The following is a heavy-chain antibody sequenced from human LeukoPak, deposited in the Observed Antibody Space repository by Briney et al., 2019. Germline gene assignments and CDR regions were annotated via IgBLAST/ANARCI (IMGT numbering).Heavy chain of an antibody. CDR1: GGTFSSYA. J-gene: IGHJ4*02. Sequence: SVKVSFKSSGGTFSSYAISWVRQAPGQGLEWMGRIIPILGIANYPQKFHGRVTINADKSTSTAYMELSSLRSEDTAVYYCARGVATIGGHYFDYWGQGTLVTVSS. V-gene: IGHV1-69*04. CDR3: ARGVATIGGHYFDY. CDR2: IIPILGIA. D-gene: IGHD5-12*01.